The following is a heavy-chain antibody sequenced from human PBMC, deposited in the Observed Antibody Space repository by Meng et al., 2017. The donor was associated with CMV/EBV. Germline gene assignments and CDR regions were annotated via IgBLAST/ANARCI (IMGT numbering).Heavy chain of an antibody. V-gene: IGHV3-74*01. CDR2: TNSDGRSP. Sequence: AASGCAFSGYWMPWVRQAPGKVLVWVSRTNSDGRSPSYADSVKGRFTISRDNAKNTLYLQMNSLGAEDTAVYYCATGYSNSWYSFDYWGLGTLVTVSS. J-gene: IGHJ4*01. CDR1: GCAFSGYW. CDR3: ATGYSNSWYSFDY. D-gene: IGHD6-13*01.